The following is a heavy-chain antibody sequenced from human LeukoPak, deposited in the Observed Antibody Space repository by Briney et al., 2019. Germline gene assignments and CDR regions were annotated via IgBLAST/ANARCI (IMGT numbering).Heavy chain of an antibody. CDR1: GGSISSSNR. J-gene: IGHJ4*02. Sequence: PSGTLSLTCAVSGGSISSSNRWSWVRQPPGKGLEWIGEIYHSGSTNYNPSLKSRGTISVDKSKNQFSLKLSSVTAADTAVYYCARASPPWYSGYYYFDYWGQGTLVTVSS. D-gene: IGHD5-12*01. CDR3: ARASPPWYSGYYYFDY. CDR2: IYHSGST. V-gene: IGHV4-4*02.